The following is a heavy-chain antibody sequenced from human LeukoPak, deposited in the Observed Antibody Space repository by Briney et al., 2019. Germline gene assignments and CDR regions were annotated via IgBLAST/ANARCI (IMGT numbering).Heavy chain of an antibody. D-gene: IGHD3-22*01. V-gene: IGHV4-4*07. CDR3: ARGIHYYDSSGYYFVFDY. CDR1: GGSISSYY. J-gene: IGHJ4*02. CDR2: IYTSGST. Sequence: SETLSLTCTVSGGSISSYYWSWIRQPAGKGLEWIGRIYTSGSTNYNPSLKSRVTISVDTSKNQFSLKLSSVTAADTAVYYCARGIHYYDSSGYYFVFDYWGQGTLVTVSS.